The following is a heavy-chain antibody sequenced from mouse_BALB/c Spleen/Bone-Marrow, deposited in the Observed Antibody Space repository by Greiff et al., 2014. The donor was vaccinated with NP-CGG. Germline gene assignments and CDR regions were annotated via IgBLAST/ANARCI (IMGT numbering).Heavy chain of an antibody. CDR1: GFTFSNYG. CDR2: ISSGGSYT. V-gene: IGHV5-6*02. D-gene: IGHD1-3*01. Sequence: EVKLVESEGDLVKPGGSLKLSCAASGFTFSNYGMSWVRQTPDKRLEWVATISSGGSYTYFPDSVKGRFTISRDNAKNTLYLQMNSLKSEDAAMYYCARLTPDYAMDYWGQGTSVTVSS. J-gene: IGHJ4*01. CDR3: ARLTPDYAMDY.